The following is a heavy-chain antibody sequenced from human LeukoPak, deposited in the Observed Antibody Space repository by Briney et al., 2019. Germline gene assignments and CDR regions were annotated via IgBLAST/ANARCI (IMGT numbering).Heavy chain of an antibody. V-gene: IGHV3-23*01. CDR3: AKDSWIAVTGYFDY. Sequence: GESLKISCKGSGYTFANFWIGWVRQAPGKGLEWVSAISGSGGSTYYADSVKGRFTISRDNSMNTLSLQMSSLRADDTALYYCAKDSWIAVTGYFDYWGQGTLVTVSS. D-gene: IGHD6-19*01. CDR1: GYTFANFW. CDR2: ISGSGGST. J-gene: IGHJ4*02.